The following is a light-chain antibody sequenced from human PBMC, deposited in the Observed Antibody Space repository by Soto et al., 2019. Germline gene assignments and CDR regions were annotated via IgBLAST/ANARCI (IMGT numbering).Light chain of an antibody. CDR3: SSYTSSSTLGV. CDR2: EVS. Sequence: QPAPTQPASMSRTPGQSITISCTGTSSDVGGYNYVSWYQQHPGKAPRLMIYEVSNRPSGVSNRFSGSKSGNTASLTISGLQAEDEADYYCSSYTSSSTLGVFGTGTKVTVL. CDR1: SSDVGGYNY. J-gene: IGLJ1*01. V-gene: IGLV2-14*01.